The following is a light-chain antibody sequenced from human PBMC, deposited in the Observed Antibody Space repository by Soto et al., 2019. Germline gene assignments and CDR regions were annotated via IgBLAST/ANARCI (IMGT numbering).Light chain of an antibody. CDR1: SSNIETNT. CDR3: ASWDDSLNGVV. Sequence: QSVLTQPPSASGTPGQRVTISCSGSSSNIETNTVNWYQQVPGTAPKHLIYSNDQRPSGVPDRFSASKSGTSASLAISGLQSEGEADYSCASWDDSLNGVVFGGGTKLTVL. CDR2: SND. V-gene: IGLV1-44*01. J-gene: IGLJ2*01.